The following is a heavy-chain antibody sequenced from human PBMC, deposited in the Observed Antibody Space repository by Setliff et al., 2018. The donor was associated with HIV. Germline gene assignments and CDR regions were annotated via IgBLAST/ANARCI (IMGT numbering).Heavy chain of an antibody. CDR2: SNQSGSG. J-gene: IGHJ6*02. Sequence: PSETLSLTCVVCGGSFRGYYWSWIRQPPGKGLEWIGESNQSGSGNYNPSLKSRVTISVDTSKNEFSLNMGSVTAADTAVYYCVKGRSGYDSRLYYYHHGMDVWGQGTTVTVSS. V-gene: IGHV4-34*01. D-gene: IGHD5-12*01. CDR1: GGSFRGYY. CDR3: VKGRSGYDSRLYYYHHGMDV.